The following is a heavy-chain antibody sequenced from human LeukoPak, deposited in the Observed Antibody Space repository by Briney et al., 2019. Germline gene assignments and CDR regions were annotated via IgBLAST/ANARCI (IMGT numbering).Heavy chain of an antibody. J-gene: IGHJ5*02. D-gene: IGHD2-2*02. V-gene: IGHV4-38-2*02. CDR3: ARVVVPAAIGNWFDP. CDR1: GGPISSGYY. Sequence: MSSETLSLTCTVSGGPISSGYYWGWIRQPPGKGLEWIGRIYHSGSTYYNPSLKSRVTISVDTSKNQFSLKLSSVTAADTAVYYCARVVVPAAIGNWFDPWGQGTLVTVSS. CDR2: IYHSGST.